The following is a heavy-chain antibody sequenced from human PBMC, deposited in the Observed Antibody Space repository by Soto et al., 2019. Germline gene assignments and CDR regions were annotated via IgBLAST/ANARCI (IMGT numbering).Heavy chain of an antibody. D-gene: IGHD5-18*01. CDR2: IKKDGSDK. CDR1: GFTFSNYW. CDR3: ARDLGTALVGFDYGMDV. V-gene: IGHV3-7*01. J-gene: IGHJ6*02. Sequence: GGSLRLSCAASGFTFSNYWMSWVRQAPGKGLEWVANIKKDGSDKNYVDSVEGRFSIFRDNAKNSLYLQMYGLRAEDTAVYYCARDLGTALVGFDYGMDVWGQGTTVTVSS.